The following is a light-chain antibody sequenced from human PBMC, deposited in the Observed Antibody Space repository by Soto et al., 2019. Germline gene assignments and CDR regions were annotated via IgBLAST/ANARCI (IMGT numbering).Light chain of an antibody. CDR3: QQYNNWPSWT. J-gene: IGKJ1*01. CDR2: GAS. Sequence: EKVMTQSPATLSMSPGERATLSCRASQSVSSYLAWYQQKPGQAPRLLIYGASTRATGIPARFSGSGSGTEFTLTISSLQSEDFAVYYCQQYNNWPSWTFGQGIKVEIK. CDR1: QSVSSY. V-gene: IGKV3-15*01.